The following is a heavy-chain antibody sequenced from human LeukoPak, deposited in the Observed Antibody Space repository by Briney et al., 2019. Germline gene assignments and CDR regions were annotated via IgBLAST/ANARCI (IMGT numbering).Heavy chain of an antibody. CDR1: GYTFTGYY. D-gene: IGHD3-3*01. V-gene: IGHV1-2*02. CDR3: ASGTIFGVYYYYGMDV. Sequence: ASVKVSCKASGYTFTGYYMHWVRQAPGQGLEWMGWINPNSGGTNYAQKFQGRVTMTRDTSNSTAYMELSRLRSEDTDVYYCASGTIFGVYYYYGMDVWGQGTTVTVSS. CDR2: INPNSGGT. J-gene: IGHJ6*02.